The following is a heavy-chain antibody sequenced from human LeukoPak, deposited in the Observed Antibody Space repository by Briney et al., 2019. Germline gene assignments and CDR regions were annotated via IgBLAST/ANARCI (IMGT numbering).Heavy chain of an antibody. CDR2: IRSKAYGGTS. CDR1: GFTFGEFA. D-gene: IGHD3-3*01. CDR3: AKDPVFWSGYYDY. J-gene: IGHJ4*02. V-gene: IGHV3-49*03. Sequence: TGGSLRLSCRASGFTFGEFAVSWFRQAPGKGLEWVGFIRSKAYGGTSEYAASVKGRFTISRDDSKSIAYLQMNSLKTEDTAVYYCAKDPVFWSGYYDYWGQGTLVTVSS.